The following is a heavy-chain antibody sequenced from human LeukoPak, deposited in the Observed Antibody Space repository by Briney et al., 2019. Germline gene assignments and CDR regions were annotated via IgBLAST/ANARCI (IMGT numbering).Heavy chain of an antibody. D-gene: IGHD3-10*01. Sequence: SVKVSCKASGGTFSSYAISWVRQAPGQGLEWMGRIIPILGIANYAQKFQGRVTIPADKSTSTAYMELSSLRSEDTAVYYCARDSTMVRGVPNVWGQGTLVTVPS. CDR3: ARDSTMVRGVPNV. CDR2: IIPILGIA. CDR1: GGTFSSYA. V-gene: IGHV1-69*04. J-gene: IGHJ4*02.